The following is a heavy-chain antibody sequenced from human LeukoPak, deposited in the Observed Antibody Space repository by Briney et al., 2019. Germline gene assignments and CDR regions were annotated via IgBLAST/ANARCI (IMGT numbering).Heavy chain of an antibody. J-gene: IGHJ2*01. CDR2: IYYTGST. CDR3: ARDYGDIPPDWYYDL. D-gene: IGHD4-17*01. CDR1: GGSISSSSYY. Sequence: PSETLSLTCTVSGGSISSSSYYWGWIRQPPGKGLEWIGYIYYTGSTTYNPSLKSRVTISVDTSKNQFSLKLRSVTAADTAVYYCARDYGDIPPDWYYDLWGRGTLVTVSS. V-gene: IGHV4-61*05.